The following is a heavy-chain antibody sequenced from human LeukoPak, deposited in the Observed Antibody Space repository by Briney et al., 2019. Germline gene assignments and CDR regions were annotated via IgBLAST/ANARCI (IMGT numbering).Heavy chain of an antibody. Sequence: SETLSLTCTVSGGSISISSYSWGWIRQPPGKGLECIGTIHYSGSAYYNPSLTSRVTISVDTSKNQFSLKLSSVTDADTAVYYCARRMEGFSRFDPWGQGTLVTVSS. J-gene: IGHJ5*02. CDR1: GGSISISSYS. CDR2: IHYSGSA. CDR3: ARRMEGFSRFDP. V-gene: IGHV4-39*01. D-gene: IGHD3-3*01.